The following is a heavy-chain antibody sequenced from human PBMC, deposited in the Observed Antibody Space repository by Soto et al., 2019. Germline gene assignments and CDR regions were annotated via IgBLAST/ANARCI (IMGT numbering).Heavy chain of an antibody. V-gene: IGHV3-30*18. D-gene: IGHD6-19*01. CDR1: GFTFSDYA. CDR2: VSHDGRNT. Sequence: VQLVESGGGVVQPGRSLRLSCAASGFTFSDYAMHWVRQAPGKGLEWVAVVSHDGRNTHYADSVKGRFTIPRDSSKNTVSLEMTSLRAEDTAGYYCAKGGRQCLVTSAFTYWGQGALVTVSS. CDR3: AKGGRQCLVTSAFTY. J-gene: IGHJ4*02.